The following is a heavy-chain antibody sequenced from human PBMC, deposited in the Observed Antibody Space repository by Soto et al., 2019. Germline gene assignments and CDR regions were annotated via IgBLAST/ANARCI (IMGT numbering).Heavy chain of an antibody. J-gene: IGHJ6*02. CDR3: ARGPPTYYYDSSGYSPLWYGMDV. CDR2: INHSGST. D-gene: IGHD3-22*01. CDR1: GGSFSGYD. V-gene: IGHV4-34*01. Sequence: SETLSLTCAVYGGSFSGYDWSWIRQPPGKGLEWIGEINHSGSTNYNPSLKSRVTISVDTSKNQFSLKLSSVTAADTAVYYCARGPPTYYYDSSGYSPLWYGMDVWGQGTTVTVS.